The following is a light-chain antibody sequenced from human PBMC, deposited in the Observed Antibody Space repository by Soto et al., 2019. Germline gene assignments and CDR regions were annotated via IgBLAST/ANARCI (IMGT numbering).Light chain of an antibody. CDR3: QKYGSLPNT. CDR1: QSVSSSY. J-gene: IGKJ2*01. V-gene: IGKV3-20*01. Sequence: EIVLTQSPGTLSLSPGERASLSCRASQSVSSSYLAWYQQKPGQAPRLLIYGASSRATGIPDRFSGSGSGTDFNLTISRLEPEDFAVYYCQKYGSLPNTFGQGTKLEIK. CDR2: GAS.